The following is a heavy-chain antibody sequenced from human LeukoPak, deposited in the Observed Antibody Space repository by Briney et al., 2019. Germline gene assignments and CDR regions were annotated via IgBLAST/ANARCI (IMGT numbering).Heavy chain of an antibody. J-gene: IGHJ4*02. CDR3: ARARPSYDYVWGTYDY. V-gene: IGHV3-11*01. D-gene: IGHD3-16*01. Sequence: GGSLRLSCAASGFTFSDYYMSWIRQAPGKGLEWVSYISSSGSTIYYADSVKGRFTISRDNAKNSLYLQMNSLRAEDTAVYYCARARPSYDYVWGTYDYWGQGTLVTVSS. CDR1: GFTFSDYY. CDR2: ISSSGSTI.